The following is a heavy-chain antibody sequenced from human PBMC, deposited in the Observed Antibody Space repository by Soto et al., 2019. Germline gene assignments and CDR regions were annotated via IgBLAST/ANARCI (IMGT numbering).Heavy chain of an antibody. Sequence: GASVKVSCKASGYTFTSYAMHWVRQAPGQRLEWMGWINAGNGNTIYAQKFQGRVTMTEDTSTDTAYMELSSLRSEDTAVYYCATGVGIAAAGPFHFQHWGQGTLVTVSS. CDR3: ATGVGIAAAGPFHFQH. CDR2: INAGNGNT. CDR1: GYTFTSYA. D-gene: IGHD6-13*01. J-gene: IGHJ1*01. V-gene: IGHV1-3*01.